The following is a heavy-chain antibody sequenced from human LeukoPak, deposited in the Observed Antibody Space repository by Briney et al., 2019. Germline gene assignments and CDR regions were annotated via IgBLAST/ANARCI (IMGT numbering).Heavy chain of an antibody. Sequence: GRSLRPSCAASGFTFDDYGMSWIRQAPGKGLEWVSGINWNGGSTGYADSVTGRFTISRDNAKRSLYLQMNSLRAEDTGFYYCAAALDSSSYFYWGFDYWGQGTLVTVSS. CDR2: INWNGGST. D-gene: IGHD3-22*01. J-gene: IGHJ4*02. CDR3: AAALDSSSYFYWGFDY. CDR1: GFTFDDYG. V-gene: IGHV3-20*04.